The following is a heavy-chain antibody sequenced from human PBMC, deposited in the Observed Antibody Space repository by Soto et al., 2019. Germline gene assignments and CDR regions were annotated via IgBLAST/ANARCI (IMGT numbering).Heavy chain of an antibody. V-gene: IGHV3-23*01. CDR2: IRGDGGGT. CDR1: GFTFNKYA. D-gene: IGHD3-16*01. Sequence: EVQLLESGGGLVQPGGSLRLSCAASGFTFNKYAMSWVRLPPGKGLEWVSAIRGDGGGTYYTGSVKGRFTISRDNSKNTLYLQMNSLRAEDTALYSCAKDQGGFWPEAACDSWGRGTLVTVSS. CDR3: AKDQGGFWPEAACDS. J-gene: IGHJ4*02.